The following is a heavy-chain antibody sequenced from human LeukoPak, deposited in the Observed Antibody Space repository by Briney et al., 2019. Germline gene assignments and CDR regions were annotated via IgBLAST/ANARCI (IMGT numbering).Heavy chain of an antibody. D-gene: IGHD6-19*01. CDR1: RFTFSSYA. Sequence: GGSLRLSCAASRFTFSSYAMSWVRQAPGKGLEWVSAISGSGGVTYYADSVKGRFTISRDNSNNTLYLQMNSLRAEDTAVYYCARSPTGSGWYYFDYWGQGTLVTVSS. J-gene: IGHJ4*02. V-gene: IGHV3-23*01. CDR3: ARSPTGSGWYYFDY. CDR2: ISGSGGVT.